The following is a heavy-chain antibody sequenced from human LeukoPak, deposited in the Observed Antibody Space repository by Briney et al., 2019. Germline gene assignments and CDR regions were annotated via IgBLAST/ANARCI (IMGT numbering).Heavy chain of an antibody. CDR1: GFTFSSYA. Sequence: GGSLRLPCAASGFTFSSYAMSWVRQAPGKGLEWVSAISGSGGSTYYADSVKGRFTISRDNSQNTLFLQMNSLRAEDTAVYYCARPRYGGNLYYFDYWGQGALVTVSS. J-gene: IGHJ4*02. CDR2: ISGSGGST. CDR3: ARPRYGGNLYYFDY. V-gene: IGHV3-23*01. D-gene: IGHD4-17*01.